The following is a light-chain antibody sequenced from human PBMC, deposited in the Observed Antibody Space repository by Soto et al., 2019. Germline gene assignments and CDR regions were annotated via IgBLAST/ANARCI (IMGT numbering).Light chain of an antibody. V-gene: IGLV2-8*01. J-gene: IGLJ1*01. Sequence: QSALTQPPSASGSPGQSVTISCTGTSSDVGAYDYVSWYQQHPGKAPKLMIYEINKRPSGVPDRFSGSKSGNTASLTVSGLQAEDEADYYCTSYTSISTYVFGTGTKVTVL. CDR3: TSYTSISTYV. CDR2: EIN. CDR1: SSDVGAYDY.